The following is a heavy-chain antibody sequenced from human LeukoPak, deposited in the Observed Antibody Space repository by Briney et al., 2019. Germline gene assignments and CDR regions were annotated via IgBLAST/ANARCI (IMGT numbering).Heavy chain of an antibody. Sequence: GGSLRLSCGASGFTFSSYSMNWVRQAPGKGLEWVSSISSSSSYIYYADSVKGRFTISRDNAKNSLYLQMNSLRAEDTAVYYCATADLSSSWYHYYYYYGMDVWGQGTTVTVSS. CDR3: ATADLSSSWYHYYYYYGMDV. CDR2: ISSSSSYI. J-gene: IGHJ6*02. D-gene: IGHD6-13*01. CDR1: GFTFSSYS. V-gene: IGHV3-21*01.